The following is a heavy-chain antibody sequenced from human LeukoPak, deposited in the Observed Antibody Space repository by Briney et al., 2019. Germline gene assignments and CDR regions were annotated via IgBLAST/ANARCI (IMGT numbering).Heavy chain of an antibody. CDR1: GASVGSGAYY. CDR2: VYSTGTT. J-gene: IGHJ5*02. CDR3: ARRLAVTRDYFDP. V-gene: IGHV4-61*09. Sequence: PSQTLSLTCVVSGASVGSGAYYWSWIRQPAGEGLQWIGHVYSTGTTNYNPSLGSRVSISLVTSKKQFSLEMTSVTAADTAVYYCARRLAVTRDYFDPWGQGILVTVSS. D-gene: IGHD4-17*01.